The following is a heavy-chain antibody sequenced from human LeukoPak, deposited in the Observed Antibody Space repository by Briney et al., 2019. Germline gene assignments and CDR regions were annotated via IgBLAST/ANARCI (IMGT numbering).Heavy chain of an antibody. Sequence: ASVKVSCKVSGYTLTELSMHWVRQAPGKGLEWMGGFDPEDGETIYAQKFQGRATMTEDTSTDTAYMELSSLRSEDTAVYYCATLPLWFGDPGYYGMDVWGQGTTVTVSS. CDR3: ATLPLWFGDPGYYGMDV. J-gene: IGHJ6*02. D-gene: IGHD3-10*01. CDR2: FDPEDGET. CDR1: GYTLTELS. V-gene: IGHV1-24*01.